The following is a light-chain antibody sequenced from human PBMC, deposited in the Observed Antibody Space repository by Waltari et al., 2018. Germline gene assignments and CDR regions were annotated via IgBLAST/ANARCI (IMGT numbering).Light chain of an antibody. V-gene: IGLV3-1*01. CDR2: QDS. CDR3: QVWDSNTFVV. CDR1: ALGDKF. Sequence: SYELPQPPSVSVSPGQTATIPCSGDALGDKFSFWYQQKPGQSPVLVIFQDSKRPSGIPERFSGSNSGSTATLTITGTQSMDEADYYCQVWDSNTFVVFGGGTRLTVL. J-gene: IGLJ2*01.